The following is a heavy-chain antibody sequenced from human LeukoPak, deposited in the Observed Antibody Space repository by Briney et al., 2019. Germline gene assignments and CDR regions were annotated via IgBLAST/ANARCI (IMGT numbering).Heavy chain of an antibody. CDR2: MNPNSGNT. CDR3: ARKGEHYYDSGKVWPAWFDS. J-gene: IGHJ5*01. Sequence: ASVKVSCKASGYTFTGYYMHWVRQATGQGLEWMGWMNPNSGNTGYAQKFQGRVTMTRNTSISTAYMELSSLRSEDTAVYYCARKGEHYYDSGKVWPAWFDSWGQGTPVTVSS. CDR1: GYTFTGYY. D-gene: IGHD3-10*01. V-gene: IGHV1-8*02.